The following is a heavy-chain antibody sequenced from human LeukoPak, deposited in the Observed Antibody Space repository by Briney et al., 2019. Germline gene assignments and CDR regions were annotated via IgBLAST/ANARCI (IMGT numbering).Heavy chain of an antibody. V-gene: IGHV4-61*02. CDR2: IYTSGST. CDR3: ARGILNWFDP. Sequence: PSETLSLTCTVSGGSISSSSYYWGWIRQPAGKGLEWIGRIYTSGSTNYNPSLKSRVTMSVDTSKNQFSLKLSSVTAADTAVYYCARGILNWFDPWGQGTLVTVSS. J-gene: IGHJ5*02. CDR1: GGSISSSSYY.